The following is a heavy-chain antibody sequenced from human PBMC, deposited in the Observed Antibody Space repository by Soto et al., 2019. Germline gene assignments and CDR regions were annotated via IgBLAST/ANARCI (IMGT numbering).Heavy chain of an antibody. CDR2: TNPNSGNT. D-gene: IGHD1-26*01. V-gene: IGHV1-8*01. J-gene: IGHJ4*02. CDR1: GYSFITHD. CDR3: ARHGVVGVLPFDY. Sequence: ASVKVSCKTSGYSFITHDINWVRQAPGQGLEWMGWTNPNSGNTGYVQDFQGRVTMTRDTSISTAYMELSSLRSDDTAMYYFARHGVVGVLPFDYWGQGTLVTVSS.